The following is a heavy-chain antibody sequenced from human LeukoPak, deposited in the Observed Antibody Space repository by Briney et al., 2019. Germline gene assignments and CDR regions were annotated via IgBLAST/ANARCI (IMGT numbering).Heavy chain of an antibody. CDR1: GFTFSSYS. Sequence: GGSLRLSCAASGFTFSSYSMSWVRQAPGKGLEWVANIKEDGSEKYYVDSVKGRFTISRDNAKKSLYLQMNSLRAEDTAVYYCARATWDSWGQGALVTVSS. CDR2: IKEDGSEK. J-gene: IGHJ4*02. D-gene: IGHD2-15*01. V-gene: IGHV3-7*01. CDR3: ARATWDS.